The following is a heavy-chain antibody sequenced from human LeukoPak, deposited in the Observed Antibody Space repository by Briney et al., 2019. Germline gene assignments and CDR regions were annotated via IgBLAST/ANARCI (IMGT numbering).Heavy chain of an antibody. Sequence: SETLSLTCTVYGGSFSGYYWSWIRQPPGKGLEWIGEINHGGNSNYNPSLKSRVTISADTAKSQFSLKLNSVTAADTAVYYCARGGDGQQLVLVYWGQGTLVTVSS. CDR3: ARGGDGQQLVLVY. D-gene: IGHD6-13*01. J-gene: IGHJ4*02. CDR2: INHGGNS. V-gene: IGHV4-34*01. CDR1: GGSFSGYY.